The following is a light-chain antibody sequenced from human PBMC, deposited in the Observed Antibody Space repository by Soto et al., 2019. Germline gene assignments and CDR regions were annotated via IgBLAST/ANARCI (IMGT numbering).Light chain of an antibody. V-gene: IGKV3-15*01. CDR3: QQYNNWSPPLT. CDR1: QSVSSN. Sequence: EIVMTQSPATLSVSPGERATLSCRASQSVSSNLAWYQQKPGQAPRLLIYGASTRATGIPARFSGSGSGTEFSITIISLQSEDVSVYYCQQYNNWSPPLTFGGGTKVEIK. J-gene: IGKJ4*02. CDR2: GAS.